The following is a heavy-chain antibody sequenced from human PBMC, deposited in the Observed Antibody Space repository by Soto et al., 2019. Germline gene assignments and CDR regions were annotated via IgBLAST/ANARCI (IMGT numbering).Heavy chain of an antibody. CDR2: VLSKADGGET. CDR1: GFPFTNAW. CDR3: TTYDYIWGSDRYTWAY. Sequence: GGYLGLSCAASGFPFTNAWMSWVRQVPGKGLEWIARVLSKADGGETDYAAPVKDRFTISRDDSRNTLHLQMNSLRTEDTAVYYCTTYDYIWGSDRYTWAYWGQGALVTVSS. D-gene: IGHD3-16*02. V-gene: IGHV3-15*01. J-gene: IGHJ4*02.